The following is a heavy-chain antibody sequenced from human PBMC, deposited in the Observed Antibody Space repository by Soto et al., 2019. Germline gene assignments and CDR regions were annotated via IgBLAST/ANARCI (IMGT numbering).Heavy chain of an antibody. CDR3: ARDSSLHQPLFYGMDV. D-gene: IGHD2-2*01. CDR1: GLTVSSNY. CDR2: MYSGGST. Sequence: EVQLVESGGGLVQPGGSLRLSCAASGLTVSSNYMSWVRQAPGKGLEWVSVMYSGGSTYYADSVKGRFIISRDNYKNTLYLKMDSLRVEDTAAYYCARDSSLHQPLFYGMDVWGQGTTVTVSS. J-gene: IGHJ6*02. V-gene: IGHV3-66*01.